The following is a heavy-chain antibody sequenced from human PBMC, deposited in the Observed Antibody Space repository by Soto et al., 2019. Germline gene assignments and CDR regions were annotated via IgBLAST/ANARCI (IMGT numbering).Heavy chain of an antibody. Sequence: GXSVKVSCKASGYTFTSYDIDWVRQATGQGLEWMGWMNPNSGNTGYAQKFQGRVTMTRNTSISTAYMELSSLRSEDTAVYYCARDTDVTIFGVVIISPDYGMDVWGQGTTVTVSS. J-gene: IGHJ6*02. CDR3: ARDTDVTIFGVVIISPDYGMDV. D-gene: IGHD3-3*01. CDR1: GYTFTSYD. V-gene: IGHV1-8*01. CDR2: MNPNSGNT.